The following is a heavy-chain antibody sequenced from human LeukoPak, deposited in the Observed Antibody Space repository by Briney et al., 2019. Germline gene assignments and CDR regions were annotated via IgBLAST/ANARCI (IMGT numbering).Heavy chain of an antibody. D-gene: IGHD5-12*01. CDR3: ARDPRTDIVATMGRYYGMDV. V-gene: IGHV3-21*01. CDR2: ISSSSSYI. CDR1: GFTFSSYS. Sequence: KSGGSLRLSCAASGFTFSSYSMKWVRQAPGKGLEWVSSISSSSSYIYYADSVKGRFTISRDNAKNSLYLQMNSLRAEDTAVYYCARDPRTDIVATMGRYYGMDVWGQGTTVTVSS. J-gene: IGHJ6*02.